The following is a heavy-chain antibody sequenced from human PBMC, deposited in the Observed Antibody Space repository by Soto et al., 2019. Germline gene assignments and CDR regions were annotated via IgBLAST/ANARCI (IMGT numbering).Heavy chain of an antibody. CDR3: ARGKRTPYTANYYYGMDV. V-gene: IGHV1-69*01. J-gene: IGHJ6*02. D-gene: IGHD3-16*01. CDR2: IIPIFGTA. Sequence: QVQLVQSGAEVKKPGSSVKVSCKASGGTFSSYAISWVRQAPGQGLEWMGGIIPIFGTANYAQKFQGRVTITADESTSTAYMELSSLRSEDPAVYYCARGKRTPYTANYYYGMDVWGQGTTVTVSS. CDR1: GGTFSSYA.